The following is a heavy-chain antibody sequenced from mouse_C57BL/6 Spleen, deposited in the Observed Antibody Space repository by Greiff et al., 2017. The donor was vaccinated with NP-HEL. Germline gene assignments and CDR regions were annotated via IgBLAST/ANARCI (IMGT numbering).Heavy chain of an antibody. CDR3: ARRPTYYGSSYGYFDV. V-gene: IGHV1-82*01. CDR2: IYPGDGDT. D-gene: IGHD1-1*01. CDR1: GYAFSSSW. J-gene: IGHJ1*03. Sequence: VQLQQSGPELVKPGASVKISCKASGYAFSSSWMNWVKQRPGKGLEWIGRIYPGDGDTNYNGKFKGKATLTADKSSSTAYMQLSSLTSEDSAVYFCARRPTYYGSSYGYFDVWGTGTTVTVSS.